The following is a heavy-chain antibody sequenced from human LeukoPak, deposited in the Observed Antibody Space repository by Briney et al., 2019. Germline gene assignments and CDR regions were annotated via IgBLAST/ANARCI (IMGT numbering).Heavy chain of an antibody. CDR2: IYTSGST. J-gene: IGHJ4*02. V-gene: IGHV4-4*07. CDR3: ARLQWLVPFYYFDY. Sequence: SETLSLTCTVSGGSISSYYWSWIRQPAGKGLEWIGRIYTSGSTNYNPSLKSRVTMSVDTSENQFSLKLSSVTAADTAVYYCARLQWLVPFYYFDYWGRGTLVTVSS. CDR1: GGSISSYY. D-gene: IGHD6-19*01.